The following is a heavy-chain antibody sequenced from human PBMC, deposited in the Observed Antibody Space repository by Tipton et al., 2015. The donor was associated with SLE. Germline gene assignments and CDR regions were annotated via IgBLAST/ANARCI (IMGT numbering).Heavy chain of an antibody. Sequence: TLSLTCTVSGYSISSDYYWGWIRQPPGKGLEWIGELIHSGSTYYNPSLKSRVTMSVDTSKNQFSLRLISVTAADTAVYYCARASITILGVTRPYYFDYWGQGTLVTVSS. CDR2: LIHSGST. D-gene: IGHD3-3*01. J-gene: IGHJ4*02. CDR3: ARASITILGVTRPYYFDY. CDR1: GYSISSDYY. V-gene: IGHV4-38-2*02.